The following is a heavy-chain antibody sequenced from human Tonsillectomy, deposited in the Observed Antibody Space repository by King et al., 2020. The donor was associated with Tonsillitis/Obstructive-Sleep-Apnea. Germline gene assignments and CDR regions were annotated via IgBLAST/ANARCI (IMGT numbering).Heavy chain of an antibody. CDR3: ARPPYYYDSSAYYS. CDR2: INSDGSST. V-gene: IGHV3-74*01. J-gene: IGHJ4*02. Sequence: QLVESGGGLVQPGGSLRLSCAASGFTLSSYWMYWVRQAPGKGLVWVSRINSDGSSTSYADSVKGRFTISRDNAKNTLYLQMNSLRAEDTAVYYCARPPYYYDSSAYYSWGQGTLVTVSS. CDR1: GFTLSSYW. D-gene: IGHD3-22*01.